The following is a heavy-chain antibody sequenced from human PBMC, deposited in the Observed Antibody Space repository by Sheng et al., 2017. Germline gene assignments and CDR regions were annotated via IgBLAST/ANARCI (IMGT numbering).Heavy chain of an antibody. J-gene: IGHJ6*02. CDR2: INHSGST. CDR1: GGSFSGYY. D-gene: IGHD3-10*01. Sequence: QVQLQQWGAGLLKPSETLSLTCAVYGGSFSGYYWSWIRQPPGKGLEWIGEINHSGSTNYNPSLKSRVTISVDTSKNQFSLKLSSVTAADTAVYYCARGEMPEFYGMDVWGQGTTVTVS. V-gene: IGHV4-34*01. CDR3: ARGEMPEFYGMDV.